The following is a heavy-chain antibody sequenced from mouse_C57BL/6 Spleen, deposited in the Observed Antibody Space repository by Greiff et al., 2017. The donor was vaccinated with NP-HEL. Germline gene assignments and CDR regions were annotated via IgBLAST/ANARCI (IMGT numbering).Heavy chain of an antibody. CDR1: GYSITSGYY. CDR3: ARASMKWYFDV. D-gene: IGHD2-3*01. J-gene: IGHJ1*03. Sequence: DVKLQESGPGLVKPSQSLSLTCSVTGYSITSGYYWNWIRQFPGNKLEWMGYISYDGSNNYKPSLKNRISITRDTSKNQFFLKLNSVTTEDTATYYCARASMKWYFDVWGTGTTVTVSS. V-gene: IGHV3-6*01. CDR2: ISYDGSN.